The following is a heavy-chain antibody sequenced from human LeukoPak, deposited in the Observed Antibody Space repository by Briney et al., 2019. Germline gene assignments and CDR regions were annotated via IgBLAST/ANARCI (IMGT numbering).Heavy chain of an antibody. Sequence: SETLSLTCAVYGGSFSGYYWSWIRQPPGKGLEWIGEINHSGSTNYNPSLKSRVTISVDTSKNQFSLKLSSVTAADTAVYYCARGRGAGEPHAILRFLEWLPGYYYYGMDVWGQGTTVTVSS. CDR2: INHSGST. D-gene: IGHD3-3*01. J-gene: IGHJ6*02. CDR1: GGSFSGYY. V-gene: IGHV4-34*01. CDR3: ARGRGAGEPHAILRFLEWLPGYYYYGMDV.